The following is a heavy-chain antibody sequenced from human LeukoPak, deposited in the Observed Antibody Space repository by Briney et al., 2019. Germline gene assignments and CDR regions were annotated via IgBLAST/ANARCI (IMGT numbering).Heavy chain of an antibody. CDR3: ARDSAYYDSSGYLKEDWFDP. CDR2: IYTIGNT. Sequence: SQTLSLTCTVSGFSISSGRYYWSWMRQPAGRGLEWIGRIYTIGNTNYNHSLKSRVTISVDRSKNQFSLKLSSVTAADTAVYYCARDSAYYDSSGYLKEDWFDPWGQGTLVTVSS. V-gene: IGHV4-61*02. CDR1: GFSISSGRYY. D-gene: IGHD3-22*01. J-gene: IGHJ5*02.